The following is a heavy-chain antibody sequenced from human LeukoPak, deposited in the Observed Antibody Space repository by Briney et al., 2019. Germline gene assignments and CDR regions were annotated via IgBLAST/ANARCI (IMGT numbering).Heavy chain of an antibody. CDR3: ARGSPYDFWSGYYSDP. V-gene: IGHV4-59*08. CDR2: IYYSGST. Sequence: SETLSLTCAVSGGSISSYYWSWIRQPPGKGLEWIGYIYYSGSTNYNPSLKSRVTISVDTSKNQFSLKLSSVTAADTAVYYCARGSPYDFWSGYYSDPWGQGTLVTVSS. D-gene: IGHD3-3*01. CDR1: GGSISSYY. J-gene: IGHJ5*02.